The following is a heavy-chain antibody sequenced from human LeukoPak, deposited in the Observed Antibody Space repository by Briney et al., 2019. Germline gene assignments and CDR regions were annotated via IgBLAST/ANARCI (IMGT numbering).Heavy chain of an antibody. Sequence: GGSLRLSCAASGFTVSSNYMSWVRQAPGKGLVWVSRINNDGSITSYADSVKDRFTFSRDNAKNTLSLQMNSLRAEDTAVYFCARDRGDAFDIWGQGTMVTVSS. CDR1: GFTVSSNY. V-gene: IGHV3-74*01. CDR3: ARDRGDAFDI. J-gene: IGHJ3*02. CDR2: INNDGSIT.